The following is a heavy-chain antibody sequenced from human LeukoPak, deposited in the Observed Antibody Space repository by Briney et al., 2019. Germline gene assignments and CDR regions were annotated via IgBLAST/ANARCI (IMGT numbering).Heavy chain of an antibody. D-gene: IGHD1-26*01. Sequence: PSETLSLTCTVSGYSISSGYYWGWIRQPPGKGLEWIGSIYHSGSTYYNPSLKSRVTISVDTSKNQSSLKLSSVTAADTAVYYCARDGIVGATTYAFDIWGQGTMVTVSS. CDR1: GYSISSGYY. CDR3: ARDGIVGATTYAFDI. V-gene: IGHV4-38-2*02. CDR2: IYHSGST. J-gene: IGHJ3*02.